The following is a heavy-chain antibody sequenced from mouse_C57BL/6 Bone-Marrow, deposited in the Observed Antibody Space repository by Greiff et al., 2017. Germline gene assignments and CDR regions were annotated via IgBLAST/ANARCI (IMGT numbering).Heavy chain of an antibody. D-gene: IGHD1-1*01. V-gene: IGHV1-63*01. Sequence: QVQLKQSGAELVRPGTSVKMSCKASGYTFTNYWIGWAKQRPGHGLEWIGDIYPGGGYTNYNEKFKGKATLTADKSSSTAYMQFSSLTSEDSAIYYCARDYYGSSYEGWYFDVWGTGTTVTVSS. J-gene: IGHJ1*03. CDR2: IYPGGGYT. CDR3: ARDYYGSSYEGWYFDV. CDR1: GYTFTNYW.